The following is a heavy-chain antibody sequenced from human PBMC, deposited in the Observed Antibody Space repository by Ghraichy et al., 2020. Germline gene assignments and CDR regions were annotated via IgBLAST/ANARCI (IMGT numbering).Heavy chain of an antibody. J-gene: IGHJ6*02. CDR2: ILGSSKTI. CDR1: GFTFSTYS. Sequence: GGSLRLSCAASGFTFSTYSMNWVRQAPGEGLEWVSYILGSSKTIYYADSVRGRFTISRDNAKNSLYLQMNSPRAEDTAVYYCARSPTTGYCSTPSCYYYGMDVWGRGTTVTVSS. D-gene: IGHD2-2*01. V-gene: IGHV3-48*04. CDR3: ARSPTTGYCSTPSCYYYGMDV.